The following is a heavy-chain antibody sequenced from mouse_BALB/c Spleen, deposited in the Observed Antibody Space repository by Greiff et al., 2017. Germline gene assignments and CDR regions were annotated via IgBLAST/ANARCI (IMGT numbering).Heavy chain of an antibody. CDR2: IWAGGST. CDR1: GFSLTSYG. V-gene: IGHV2-9*02. Sequence: VQLQQSGPGLVAPSQSLSITCTVSGFSLTSYGVHWVRQPPGKGLEWLGVIWAGGSTNYNSALMYRLSISKDNSKSQVFLKMNSLQTDDTAMYYCARGYYGSSSWFAYWGQGTLVTVSA. CDR3: ARGYYGSSSWFAY. J-gene: IGHJ3*01. D-gene: IGHD1-1*01.